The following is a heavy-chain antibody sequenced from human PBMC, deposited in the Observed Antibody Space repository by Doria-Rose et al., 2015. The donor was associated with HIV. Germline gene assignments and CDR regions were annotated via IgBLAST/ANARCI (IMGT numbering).Heavy chain of an antibody. Sequence: QVTLKESGPVLVKPTETLTLTCTVSGVSLSSPGMGVSWIRQPPGKALEWLANIFSNDERSYKTSLKSRLTISRRTSKSQVVVPMTDMHRVDTATYYCARIKSSMWSHKYYCDFWGQRTVVIVSA. D-gene: IGHD6-13*01. CDR3: ARIKSSMWSHKYYCDF. J-gene: IGHJ4*02. CDR1: GVSLSSPGMG. V-gene: IGHV2-26*01. CDR2: IFSNDER.